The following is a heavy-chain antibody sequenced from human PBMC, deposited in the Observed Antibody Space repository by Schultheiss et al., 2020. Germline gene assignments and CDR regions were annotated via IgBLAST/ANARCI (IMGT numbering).Heavy chain of an antibody. Sequence: WGSLRLSCAASGFTFSSYWMHWVRQAPGKGLVWVSRINSDGSSTSYADSVKGRFTISRDNAKNTLYLQMNSLRAEDTAVYYCTIDHDVLLWFGEFDYWGQGTLVTVSS. CDR1: GFTFSSYW. D-gene: IGHD3-10*01. CDR2: INSDGSST. CDR3: TIDHDVLLWFGEFDY. V-gene: IGHV3-74*01. J-gene: IGHJ4*02.